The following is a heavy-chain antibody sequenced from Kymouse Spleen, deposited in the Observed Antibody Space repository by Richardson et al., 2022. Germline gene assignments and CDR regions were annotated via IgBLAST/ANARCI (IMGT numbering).Heavy chain of an antibody. J-gene: IGHJ6*02. D-gene: IGHD3-3*01. Sequence: QVQLVESGGGVVQPGRSLRLSCAASGFTFSSYGMHWVRQAPGKGLEWVAVISYDGSNKYYADSVKGRFTISRDNSKNTLYLQMNSLRAEDTAVYYCAKKSDPFLEWLLPLYYYYYGMDVWGQGTTVTVSS. CDR2: ISYDGSNK. CDR1: GFTFSSYG. V-gene: IGHV3-30*18. CDR3: AKKSDPFLEWLLPLYYYYYGMDV.